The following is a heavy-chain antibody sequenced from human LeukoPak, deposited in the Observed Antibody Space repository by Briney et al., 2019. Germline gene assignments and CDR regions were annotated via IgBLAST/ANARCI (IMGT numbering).Heavy chain of an antibody. J-gene: IGHJ4*02. CDR1: GGSISSSSYY. V-gene: IGHV4-39*01. Sequence: SETLSLTCTVSGGSISSSSYYWGWIRQPPGKGLEWSGSIYDSRRTYYNPSPNTRVHIFVDTSKTQFSLKLSSVTAAYTAVYYCARHRSWPGWINCSGGSCPRGEFDYWGQGTLVTVSS. D-gene: IGHD2-15*01. CDR2: IYDSRRT. CDR3: ARHRSWPGWINCSGGSCPRGEFDY.